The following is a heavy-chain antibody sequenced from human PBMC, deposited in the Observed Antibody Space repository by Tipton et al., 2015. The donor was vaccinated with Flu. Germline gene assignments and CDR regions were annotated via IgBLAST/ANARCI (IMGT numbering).Heavy chain of an antibody. CDR2: ISHDGTNK. V-gene: IGHV3-30-3*01. J-gene: IGHJ4*02. CDR3: AKDTKGLTYYFDC. CDR1: GFTFSSYA. Sequence: SLRLSCSASGFTFSSYALHWVRQAPGKGLEWVAVISHDGTNKYYADSVKGRFTISRDNSKHTLYLQMNSLRAEDTAVYYCAKDTKGLTYYFDCWGQGTLVTVAS. D-gene: IGHD3-3*01.